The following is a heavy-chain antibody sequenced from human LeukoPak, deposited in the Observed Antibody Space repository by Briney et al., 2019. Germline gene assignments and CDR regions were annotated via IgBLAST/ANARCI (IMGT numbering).Heavy chain of an antibody. V-gene: IGHV3-21*01. Sequence: GGSLRLSCAASGFTFSTYTMHWVRQAPGKGLEWVSAISTTSSYIYYADSVKGRFTISRDNAKNSLYLQMNSLRAEDTAVYYCARRYCSSTNCYAFDIWGQGTMVTVSS. CDR3: ARRYCSSTNCYAFDI. J-gene: IGHJ3*02. CDR1: GFTFSTYT. CDR2: ISTTSSYI. D-gene: IGHD2-2*01.